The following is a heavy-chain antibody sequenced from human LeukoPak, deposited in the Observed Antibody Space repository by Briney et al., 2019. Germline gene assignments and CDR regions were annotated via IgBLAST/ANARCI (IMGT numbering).Heavy chain of an antibody. CDR3: ARDLRDTAMGDAFDI. V-gene: IGHV4-59*01. Sequence: TSETLSLTCTVSGGSISSYYWSWIRQPPGKGLEWIGYIYYSGSTNYNPSLKSRVTISVDTSKNQFSLKLSSVTAADTAVYYCARDLRDTAMGDAFDIWGQGTMVTVSS. J-gene: IGHJ3*02. CDR1: GGSISSYY. CDR2: IYYSGST. D-gene: IGHD5-18*01.